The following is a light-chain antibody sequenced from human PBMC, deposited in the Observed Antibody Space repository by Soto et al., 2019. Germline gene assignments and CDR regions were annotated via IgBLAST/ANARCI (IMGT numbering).Light chain of an antibody. J-gene: IGKJ3*01. V-gene: IGKV3-20*01. CDR2: GAS. Sequence: EVVLTQSPATLSLSPGERATLSCRADQSVSANYLAWYQQKPGQAPRLLIYGASSRATGIPDRCSGSGSGTDFTLSISSLEPEDFAVFYCHQYGSSPFTFGPGPKVDIK. CDR3: HQYGSSPFT. CDR1: QSVSANY.